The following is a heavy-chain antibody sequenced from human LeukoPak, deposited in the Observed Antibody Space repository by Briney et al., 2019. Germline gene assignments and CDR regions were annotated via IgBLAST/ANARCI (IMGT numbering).Heavy chain of an antibody. J-gene: IGHJ6*03. Sequence: GWSVTLSCVSSEFTFSSYSMMWVRQAPGRGLEGISYISNGSRSRYYADSVKGRFTISRDNAKNLLYLQMNNLRADDTALYYCPRAAKWEFYHYYMDVWGKGTTVAVSS. CDR1: EFTFSSYS. CDR2: ISNGSRSR. D-gene: IGHD1-26*01. V-gene: IGHV3-48*01. CDR3: PRAAKWEFYHYYMDV.